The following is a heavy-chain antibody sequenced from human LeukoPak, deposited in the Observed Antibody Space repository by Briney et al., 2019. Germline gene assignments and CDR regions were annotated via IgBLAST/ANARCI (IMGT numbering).Heavy chain of an antibody. J-gene: IGHJ4*02. Sequence: ASVKVSCKASGGTFSSYAISWVRQAPGQGLEWMGWINPNSGGTNYAQKFQGRVTMTRDTSISTAYMELSRLRSDDTAVYYCARDFMITFGGVIAPLDYWGQGTLVTVSS. D-gene: IGHD3-16*02. CDR1: GGTFSSYA. CDR3: ARDFMITFGGVIAPLDY. V-gene: IGHV1-2*02. CDR2: INPNSGGT.